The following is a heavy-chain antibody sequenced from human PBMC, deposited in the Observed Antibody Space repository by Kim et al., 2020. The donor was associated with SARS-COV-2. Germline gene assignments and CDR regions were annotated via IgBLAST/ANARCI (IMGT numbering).Heavy chain of an antibody. J-gene: IGHJ3*02. D-gene: IGHD3-22*01. CDR3: ARDRFRNYYDSSGYYNDAFDI. Sequence: ASVKVSCKASGYTFTSYYMHWVRQPPGQGLEWMGIINPSGGSTSYAQKFQGRVTMTRDTSTSTVYMELSSLRSEDTAVYYCARDRFRNYYDSSGYYNDAFDIWGQGTMVTVSS. CDR2: INPSGGST. V-gene: IGHV1-46*01. CDR1: GYTFTSYY.